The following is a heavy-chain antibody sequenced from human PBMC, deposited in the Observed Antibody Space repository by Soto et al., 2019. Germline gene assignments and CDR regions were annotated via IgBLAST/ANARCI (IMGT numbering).Heavy chain of an antibody. CDR1: GASIISTTKY. CDR3: ARQDHGDYEFFFDY. Sequence: SETLSLTCTVSGASIISTTKYWGWIRQPPGRGLEWIGTISSIGSTYYNPSLEGRVTISVDTSKNQFSLKVTSVTAADTGLYYCARQDHGDYEFFFDYWGQGTLVTVSS. D-gene: IGHD4-17*01. J-gene: IGHJ4*02. CDR2: ISSIGST. V-gene: IGHV4-39*01.